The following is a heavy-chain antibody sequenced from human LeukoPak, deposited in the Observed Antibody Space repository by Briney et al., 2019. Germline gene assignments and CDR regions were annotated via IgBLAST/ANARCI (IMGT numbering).Heavy chain of an antibody. V-gene: IGHV3-48*03. J-gene: IGHJ6*03. CDR2: ISSSGSTI. CDR1: GFTFSSYE. D-gene: IGHD1-26*01. Sequence: PGGSLRLSCAASGFTFSSYEMNWVRQAPGKGLEWVSYISSSGSTIYYADSVKGRFTISRDNAKNSLYLQMNSLRAEDTAVYYCARDRLEWELLGARYYMDVWGKGTTVTVSS. CDR3: ARDRLEWELLGARYYMDV.